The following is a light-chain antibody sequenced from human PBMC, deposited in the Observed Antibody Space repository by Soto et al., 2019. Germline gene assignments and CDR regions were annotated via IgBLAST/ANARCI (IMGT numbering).Light chain of an antibody. J-gene: IGKJ3*01. CDR1: QSVSSN. CDR3: QQYNNWPFT. CDR2: GAS. Sequence: EIVMTQSPATLSVSPGERATLSCRASQSVSSNLAWYQQKPGQAPRVLIYGASTRATGIPSRFSGSGSGTDFTLTISSLQSEDFAVYYCQQYNNWPFTFGPGTKVDIK. V-gene: IGKV3-15*01.